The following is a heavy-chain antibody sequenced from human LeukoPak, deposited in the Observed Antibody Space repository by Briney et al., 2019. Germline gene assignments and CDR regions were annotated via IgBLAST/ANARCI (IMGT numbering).Heavy chain of an antibody. CDR1: GFTVSRKY. Sequence: GGSLRLSCAASGFTVSRKYMSWVRQAPGKGLEWVSVIYSGGTTYYADSVKGRFTISRDNSKNMLYLQMNSLRAEDTAVYYCARENYYDSSGLEGYWGQGTLVTVSS. CDR3: ARENYYDSSGLEGY. CDR2: IYSGGTT. D-gene: IGHD3-22*01. J-gene: IGHJ4*02. V-gene: IGHV3-66*01.